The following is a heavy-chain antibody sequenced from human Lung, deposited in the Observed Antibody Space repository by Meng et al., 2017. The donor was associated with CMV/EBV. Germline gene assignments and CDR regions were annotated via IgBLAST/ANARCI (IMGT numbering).Heavy chain of an antibody. J-gene: IGHJ4*02. D-gene: IGHD1-26*01. CDR3: ARVEVGITSGDY. CDR2: INAYNGDT. V-gene: IGHV1-18*01. CDR1: GYTFTNYG. Sequence: DQSVQAGGEVKKPGASVKVSSKASGYTFTNYGITWVRQAPGQGLEWMGWINAYNGDTNYAQTLQGRVTMTTDTSTSTAYVELRSLRSDDTAVYYCARVEVGITSGDYWGQGTLVTVSS.